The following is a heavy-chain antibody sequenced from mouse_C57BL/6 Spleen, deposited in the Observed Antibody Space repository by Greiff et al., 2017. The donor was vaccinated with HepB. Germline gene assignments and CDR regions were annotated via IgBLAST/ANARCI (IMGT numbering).Heavy chain of an antibody. CDR3: ASYGNSVAY. CDR2: IYPRSGNT. J-gene: IGHJ3*01. V-gene: IGHV1-81*01. CDR1: GYTFTSYG. Sequence: VQLQESGAELARPGASVKLSCKASGYTFTSYGISWVKQRTGQGLEWIGEIYPRSGNTYYNEKFKGKATLTADKSSSTAYMELRSLTSEDSAVYFCASYGNSVAYWGQGTLVTVSA. D-gene: IGHD2-1*01.